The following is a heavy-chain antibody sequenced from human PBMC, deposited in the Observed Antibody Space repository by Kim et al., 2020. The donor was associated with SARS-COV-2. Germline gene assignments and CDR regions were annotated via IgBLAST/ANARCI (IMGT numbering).Heavy chain of an antibody. Sequence: GGSLRLSCAASGFTFSSYSMNWVRQAPGKGLEWVSYISSSSSTIYYADSVKGRFTISRDNAKNSLYLQMNSLRDEDTAVYYCARKMITFGGVMFYYYYGMDVWGQGTTVTVSS. CDR3: ARKMITFGGVMFYYYYGMDV. J-gene: IGHJ6*02. CDR1: GFTFSSYS. V-gene: IGHV3-48*02. D-gene: IGHD3-16*01. CDR2: ISSSSSTI.